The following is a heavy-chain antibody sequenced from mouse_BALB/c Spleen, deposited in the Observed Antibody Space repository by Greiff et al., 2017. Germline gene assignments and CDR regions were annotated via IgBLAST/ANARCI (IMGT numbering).Heavy chain of an antibody. V-gene: IGHV1S41*01. CDR3: AREASFDY. J-gene: IGHJ2*01. D-gene: IGHD6-1*01. CDR2: IAPGSGST. Sequence: DLVKPGASVKLSCKASGYTFTSYWINWIKQRPGQGLEWIGRIAPGSGSTYYNEMFKGKATLTVDTSSSTAYIQLSSLSSEDSAVYFCAREASFDYWGQGTTLTVAS. CDR1: GYTFTSYW.